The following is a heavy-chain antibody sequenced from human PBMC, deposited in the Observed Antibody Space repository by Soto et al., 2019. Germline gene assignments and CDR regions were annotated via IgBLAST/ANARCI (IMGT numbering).Heavy chain of an antibody. J-gene: IGHJ4*02. V-gene: IGHV3-30*03. D-gene: IGHD2-8*01. CDR2: LSHDASNK. CDR3: ARGRDGASYTYFDY. Sequence: GGSLRLSCAASGFIFSAFGIHWVRQAPGKGLEWVAFLSHDASNKYYADSVRGRFTISRENSKNTVYLQMNSLRPDDTAVYYCARGRDGASYTYFDYWGQGTRVTV. CDR1: GFIFSAFG.